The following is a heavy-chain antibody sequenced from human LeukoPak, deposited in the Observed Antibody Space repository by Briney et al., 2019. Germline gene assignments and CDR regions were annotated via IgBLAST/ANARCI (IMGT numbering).Heavy chain of an antibody. CDR2: ISYDGSNK. CDR3: ASWGPLIAHGY. D-gene: IGHD3-16*01. Sequence: AGGSLRLSCAASGFTFSSYAMHWVRQAPGKGLEWVAVISYDGSNKYYADSVKGRFTISRDNSKNTLYLQMNSLRAEDTAVYYCASWGPLIAHGYWGQGTLVTVSS. J-gene: IGHJ4*02. V-gene: IGHV3-30*04. CDR1: GFTFSSYA.